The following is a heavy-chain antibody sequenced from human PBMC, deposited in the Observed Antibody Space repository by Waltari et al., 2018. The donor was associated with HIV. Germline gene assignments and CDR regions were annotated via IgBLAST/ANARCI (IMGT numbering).Heavy chain of an antibody. V-gene: IGHV3-7*01. CDR1: GFKVSSFW. D-gene: IGHD1-20*01. CDR3: ARLIREGYNDWYFDL. J-gene: IGHJ2*01. CDR2: IMEDGAEK. Sequence: EVQLVESGGGLVQAGGSLRLSCKVSGFKVSSFWMSWVRQGPGKGLEWVANIMEDGAEKNYLESVKGRFTISKDSLMNSVSLSLNNMTAGDTAVYFCARLIREGYNDWYFDLWGRGTLITVFS.